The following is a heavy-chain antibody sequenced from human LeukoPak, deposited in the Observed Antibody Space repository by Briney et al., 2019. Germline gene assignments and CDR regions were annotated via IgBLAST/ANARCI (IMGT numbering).Heavy chain of an antibody. Sequence: PSQTLSLTCAISGDRVSSNSAAWNWIRQSPSRGLEWLGRTYYRSDWSNDYADSVRSRISINPDISRNQLSLHLKSVTPDDSAVYYCAREPDKCGGGYLGWGPKTPRPRCYFDHWGQGSLVTVSS. V-gene: IGHV6-1*01. D-gene: IGHD2-15*01. CDR2: TYYRSDWSN. J-gene: IGHJ4*02. CDR1: GDRVSSNSAA. CDR3: AREPDKCGGGYLGWGPKTPRPRCYFDH.